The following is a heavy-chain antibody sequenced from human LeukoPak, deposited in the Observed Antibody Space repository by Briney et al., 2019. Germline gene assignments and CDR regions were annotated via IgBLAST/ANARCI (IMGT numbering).Heavy chain of an antibody. Sequence: ASVKVSCKASGYTFTSYAMHWVRQAPGQRLEWMGWINAGNGNTKYSQKFQGRVTITRDTSASTAYMELSSLRSEDTAVYYCARGPQYCSGGSCYLQGVDYWGQGTLVTVSS. V-gene: IGHV1-3*01. CDR2: INAGNGNT. CDR3: ARGPQYCSGGSCYLQGVDY. J-gene: IGHJ4*02. D-gene: IGHD2-15*01. CDR1: GYTFTSYA.